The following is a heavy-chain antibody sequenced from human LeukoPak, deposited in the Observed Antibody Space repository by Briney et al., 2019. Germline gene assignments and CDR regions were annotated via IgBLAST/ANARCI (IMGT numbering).Heavy chain of an antibody. V-gene: IGHV4-31*03. J-gene: IGHJ4*02. Sequence: KPSQTLSLTCTVSGGSISSGGYYWSWIRQHPGKGLEWIGYIYYSGSTYYNPSLKGRVTISVDTSKNQFSLKLSSVTAADTAVYYCARDRSNDFHFDYWGQGTLVTASS. CDR3: ARDRSNDFHFDY. CDR2: IYYSGST. D-gene: IGHD2-21*02. CDR1: GGSISSGGYY.